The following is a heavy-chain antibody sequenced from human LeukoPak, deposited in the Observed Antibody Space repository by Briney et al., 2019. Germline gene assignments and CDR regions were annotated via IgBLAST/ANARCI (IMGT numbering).Heavy chain of an antibody. Sequence: PGGSLRLSCAASGFTFSTYWMSWVRQAPGKGLEGVATIKQDGSEKNYVDSVKGRFSISRDNAKNSLYLQMNSLRAEDTGVYYCARDPYSGSYGADYYYYMDVWGKGTTATISS. J-gene: IGHJ6*03. CDR3: ARDPYSGSYGADYYYYMDV. CDR1: GFTFSTYW. D-gene: IGHD1-26*01. CDR2: IKQDGSEK. V-gene: IGHV3-7*01.